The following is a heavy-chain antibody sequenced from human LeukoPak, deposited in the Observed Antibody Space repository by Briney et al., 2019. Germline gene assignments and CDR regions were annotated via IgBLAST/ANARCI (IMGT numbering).Heavy chain of an antibody. CDR3: ARVNWSSGSHDRGYYYYMDV. CDR1: GFTFSSYS. J-gene: IGHJ6*03. Sequence: PGGSLRLSCAASGFTFSSYSMNWVRQAPGKGLEWVSSISSSSSNIYYADSVLGRFTISRDNAKNSLYLQVHNLRAEDTAVYYCARVNWSSGSHDRGYYYYMDVWGKGTTVTVSS. CDR2: ISSSSSNI. D-gene: IGHD1-26*01. V-gene: IGHV3-21*01.